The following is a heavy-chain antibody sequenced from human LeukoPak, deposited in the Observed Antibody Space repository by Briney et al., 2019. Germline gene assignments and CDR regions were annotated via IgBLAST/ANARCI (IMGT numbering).Heavy chain of an antibody. Sequence: SETLSLTCTVSGGSISSGDYYWSWIRQPPGKGLEWIGYIYYSGSTYYNPSLKSRVTISVDTPKNQFSLKLSSVTAADTAVYYCARSSILAWFDPWGQGTLVTVSS. CDR3: ARSSILAWFDP. CDR1: GGSISSGDYY. J-gene: IGHJ5*02. CDR2: IYYSGST. V-gene: IGHV4-30-4*01. D-gene: IGHD3-3*02.